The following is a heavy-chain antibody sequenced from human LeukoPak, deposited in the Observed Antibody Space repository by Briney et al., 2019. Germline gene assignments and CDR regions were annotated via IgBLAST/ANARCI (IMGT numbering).Heavy chain of an antibody. CDR1: GYTFTSYA. CDR3: AVSGFLETYYMDV. Sequence: KVSCKTSGYTFTSYAISWVRQAPGQGLEWMGGIIPIFGTANYAQKFQGRVTITADKSTSTAYMELSSLRSEDTAVYYCAVSGFLETYYMDVWGKGTTVTVSS. D-gene: IGHD3-3*01. CDR2: IIPIFGTA. V-gene: IGHV1-69*06. J-gene: IGHJ6*03.